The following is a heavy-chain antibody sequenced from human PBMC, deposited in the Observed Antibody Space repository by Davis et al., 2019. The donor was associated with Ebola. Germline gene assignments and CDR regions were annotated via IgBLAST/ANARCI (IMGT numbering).Heavy chain of an antibody. CDR1: GYSFTSYW. CDR2: IYPGDSDT. CDR3: ARPARIAVAGEFDY. Sequence: GGSLRLSCKGSGYSFTSYWIGWVRQMPGKGLEWMGIIYPGDSDTRYSPSFQGQVTIPADKSISTAYLQWSSLKASDTAMYYCARPARIAVAGEFDYWGQGTLVTVSS. J-gene: IGHJ4*02. D-gene: IGHD6-19*01. V-gene: IGHV5-51*01.